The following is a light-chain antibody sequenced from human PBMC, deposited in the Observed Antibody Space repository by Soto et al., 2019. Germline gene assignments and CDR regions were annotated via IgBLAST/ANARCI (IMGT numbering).Light chain of an antibody. V-gene: IGLV2-18*02. J-gene: IGLJ1*01. CDR1: SSDVGSYNR. Sequence: QYVLTPPPSVSGSPGQSVTISCTGTSSDVGSYNRVSWYQQPPGTAPKLMIYEVSNRPSGVPDRFSGSKSGNTASLTISGLQAKDEADYYCCSYTSSSTYVFGTGTKVTVL. CDR3: CSYTSSSTYV. CDR2: EVS.